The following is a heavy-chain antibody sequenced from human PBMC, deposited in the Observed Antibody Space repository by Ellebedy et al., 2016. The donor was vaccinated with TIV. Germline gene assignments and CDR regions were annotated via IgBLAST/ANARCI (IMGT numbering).Heavy chain of an antibody. Sequence: PGGSLRLSCAASGFTFSGYGMNWVRQAPGKGLEWVSYISTSSSSIYYADSVKGRFTISRDNAKNSLHLQMNSLRDEDTAVYYCTRGRYSDTPSWLDPWGQGTLVTVSS. CDR1: GFTFSGYG. CDR3: TRGRYSDTPSWLDP. J-gene: IGHJ5*02. CDR2: ISTSSSSI. D-gene: IGHD4-17*01. V-gene: IGHV3-48*02.